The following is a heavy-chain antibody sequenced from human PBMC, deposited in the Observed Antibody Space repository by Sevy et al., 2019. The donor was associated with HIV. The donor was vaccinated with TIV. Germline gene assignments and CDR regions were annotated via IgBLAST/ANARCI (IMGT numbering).Heavy chain of an antibody. CDR1: GFTFSDYY. J-gene: IGHJ4*02. CDR3: ARDPTLPPPQDY. CDR2: ISSSGSTI. V-gene: IGHV3-11*01. Sequence: GESLKISCAASGFTFSDYYMSWIRQAPGKGLEWVSYISSSGSTIYYADSVKGRFTISRDNAKNSLYLQMNSLRAEDTAVYYCARDPTLPPPQDYWGQGTLVTVSS.